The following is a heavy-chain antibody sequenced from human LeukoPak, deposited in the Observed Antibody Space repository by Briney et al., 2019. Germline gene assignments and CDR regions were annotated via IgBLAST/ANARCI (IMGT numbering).Heavy chain of an antibody. CDR1: GGSFSGYY. J-gene: IGHJ4*02. Sequence: SETLSLTCAVYGGSFSGYYWSWLRQPPGKGLEWIGEINHSGSTNYNPSLKSRVTISVDTSKNQFSLKLSSVTAADTAVYYCASVGDFWSGYYNWGQGTLVTVSS. CDR2: INHSGST. V-gene: IGHV4-34*01. CDR3: ASVGDFWSGYYN. D-gene: IGHD3-3*01.